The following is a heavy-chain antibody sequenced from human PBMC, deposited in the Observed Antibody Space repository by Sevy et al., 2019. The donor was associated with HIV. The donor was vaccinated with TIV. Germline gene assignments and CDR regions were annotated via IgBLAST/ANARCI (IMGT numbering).Heavy chain of an antibody. J-gene: IGHJ3*02. V-gene: IGHV3-7*03. CDR1: GFTFSSYW. CDR2: IKQDGSEK. Sequence: GGSLRLSCAASGFTFSSYWMSWVRQAPGKGLEWVANIKQDGSEKYYVDSVKGRFTISRDNAKNSLYLQMNSLRAEDTAVYYCAREWCGGYDFWSGYYTAFDIWGQGTMVTVSS. D-gene: IGHD3-3*01. CDR3: AREWCGGYDFWSGYYTAFDI.